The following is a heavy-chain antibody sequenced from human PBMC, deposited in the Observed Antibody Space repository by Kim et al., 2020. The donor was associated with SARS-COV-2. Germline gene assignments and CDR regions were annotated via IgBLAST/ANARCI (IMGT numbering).Heavy chain of an antibody. V-gene: IGHV3-64D*09. CDR2: IRSNGESP. Sequence: GGSLRLSCSASGFTFSTYAMHWARQAPGKGLEYVSVIRSNGESPYYADSVRGRFTVSRDNSKNTLYLQMSSLRPEDTSVYYCVKSKGAYYGMDVWGLGTTVTVSS. CDR1: GFTFSTYA. CDR3: VKSKGAYYGMDV. D-gene: IGHD3-3*01. J-gene: IGHJ6*02.